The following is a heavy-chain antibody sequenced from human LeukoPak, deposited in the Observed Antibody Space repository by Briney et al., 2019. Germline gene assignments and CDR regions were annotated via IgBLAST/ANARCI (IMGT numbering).Heavy chain of an antibody. D-gene: IGHD2/OR15-2a*01. V-gene: IGHV4-61*02. CDR1: GGAISSGSYY. Sequence: SETLSLTCTVSGGAISSGSYYWSWTRQPAGKELEWIGRIYTSGSTNYNPSLKSRVTISLDTSKNQFSLKLSSVTAADTAVYYCARGGEIYYFDYWGQGTLVTVSS. J-gene: IGHJ4*02. CDR2: IYTSGST. CDR3: ARGGEIYYFDY.